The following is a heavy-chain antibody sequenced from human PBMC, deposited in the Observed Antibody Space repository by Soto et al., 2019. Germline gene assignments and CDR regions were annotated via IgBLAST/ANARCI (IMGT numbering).Heavy chain of an antibody. D-gene: IGHD6-19*01. CDR1: GFTFSSYA. Sequence: QVQLVESGGGVVQPGRSLRLSCAASGFTFSSYAMHWVRQAPGKGLEWVAVISYDGSNKYYADSVKGRFTISRDNSKNTLSLQMNSLRAEDTAVYYCARDKSQYSSGWHNRHFDYWGQGTLVTVSS. CDR2: ISYDGSNK. V-gene: IGHV3-30-3*01. J-gene: IGHJ4*02. CDR3: ARDKSQYSSGWHNRHFDY.